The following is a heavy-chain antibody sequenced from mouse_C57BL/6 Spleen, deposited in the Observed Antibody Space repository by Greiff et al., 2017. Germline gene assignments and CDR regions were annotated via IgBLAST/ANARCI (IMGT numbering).Heavy chain of an antibody. D-gene: IGHD1-1*01. V-gene: IGHV1-82*01. J-gene: IGHJ3*01. CDR1: GYAFSSSW. Sequence: VQLQQSGPELVKPGASVKISCKASGYAFSSSWMNWVKQRPGKGLEWIGRIYPGDGDTNYNGKFKGKATLTADKSSSTAYMQLSSLPSEDSAVYFCARYYGSSSSWFADWGPGTLVTVSA. CDR2: IYPGDGDT. CDR3: ARYYGSSSSWFAD.